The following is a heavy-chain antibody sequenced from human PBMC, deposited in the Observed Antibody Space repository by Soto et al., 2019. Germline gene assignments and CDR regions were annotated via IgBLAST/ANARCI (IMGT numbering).Heavy chain of an antibody. CDR2: IIPIFGTA. V-gene: IGHV1-69*13. CDR1: GGTFSSYA. CDR3: ARGVTTNPKEWSLAH. Sequence: SVKVSCKASGGTFSSYAISWVRQAPGQGLEWMGGIIPIFGTANYAQKFQGRVTITADESTSTAYMELSSLRSEDTAVYYCARGVTTNPKEWSLAHWGQGTLVTVSS. D-gene: IGHD4-4*01. J-gene: IGHJ4*02.